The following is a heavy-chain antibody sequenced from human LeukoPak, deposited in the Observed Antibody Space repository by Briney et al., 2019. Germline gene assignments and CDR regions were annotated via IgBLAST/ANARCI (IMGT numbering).Heavy chain of an antibody. Sequence: SETLSLTCAVYGGSFSGYYWSWIRQPPGKGLEWIGEINHSGSTNYNPSLKSRVTISVDTSKNQFSLKLSSVTAADTAVYYCARDSVCSSTSCHNAFDIWGQGTMVTVSS. V-gene: IGHV4-34*01. J-gene: IGHJ3*02. D-gene: IGHD2-2*01. CDR2: INHSGST. CDR1: GGSFSGYY. CDR3: ARDSVCSSTSCHNAFDI.